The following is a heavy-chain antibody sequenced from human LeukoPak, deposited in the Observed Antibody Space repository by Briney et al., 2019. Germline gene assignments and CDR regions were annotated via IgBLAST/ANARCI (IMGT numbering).Heavy chain of an antibody. Sequence: GGSLRLSCAASGFTFSDYYMSWIRQAPGKGLEWVSYISSSGSNIYYADSVKGRFTISRDNAKNSLYLQMNSLRAKDTAVYYCARDVRYSSGWYLYYYYYMDVWGKGTTVTVSS. D-gene: IGHD6-19*01. CDR2: ISSSGSNI. J-gene: IGHJ6*03. V-gene: IGHV3-11*04. CDR3: ARDVRYSSGWYLYYYYYMDV. CDR1: GFTFSDYY.